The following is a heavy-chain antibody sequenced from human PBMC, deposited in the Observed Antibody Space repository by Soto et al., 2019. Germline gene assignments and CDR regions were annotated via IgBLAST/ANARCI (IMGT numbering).Heavy chain of an antibody. CDR3: ARDIGEMSAV. CDR1: GFTFSSST. J-gene: IGHJ4*02. CDR2: ISSSSSYI. D-gene: IGHD3-10*01. Sequence: PGGSLRLSCTGSGFTFSSSTMTWVRQGPGKGLEWVSSISSSSSYIYFADSLKGRFTISRDNAKNSLYLQMNSLRAEDTAVYYCARDIGEMSAVWGQGXQVTVYS. V-gene: IGHV3-21*06.